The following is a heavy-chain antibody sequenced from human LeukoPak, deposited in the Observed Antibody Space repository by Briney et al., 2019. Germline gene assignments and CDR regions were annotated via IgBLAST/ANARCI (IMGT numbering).Heavy chain of an antibody. CDR1: GFSFSTYA. V-gene: IGHV3-23*01. CDR3: AKEAGERRQQQAADY. Sequence: GGSLRLSCAASGFSFSTYAMSWVRQAPGKGLEWVSSISGSGGYTFYADSVKGRFTISRDNSKNTLYLPMNSLGAEDTAVYYCAKEAGERRQQQAADYWGQGSLVTVSS. J-gene: IGHJ4*02. D-gene: IGHD6-13*01. CDR2: ISGSGGYT.